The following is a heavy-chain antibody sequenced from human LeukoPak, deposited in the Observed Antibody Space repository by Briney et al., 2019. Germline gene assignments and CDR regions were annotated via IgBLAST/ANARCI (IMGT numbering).Heavy chain of an antibody. CDR1: GFTFDTYA. D-gene: IGHD2-15*01. CDR3: ARARPTGRSRGVVVQ. V-gene: IGHV3-21*01. CDR2: ISSGGTYI. Sequence: GGSLRLSCAASGFTFDTYAMTWVRQAPGKGLEWVSSISSGGTYIYYAESLRGRSTISRDNTKNFLYLQLSTLRVEDTAVYYCARARPTGRSRGVVVQWGQGTLVTVSS. J-gene: IGHJ4*02.